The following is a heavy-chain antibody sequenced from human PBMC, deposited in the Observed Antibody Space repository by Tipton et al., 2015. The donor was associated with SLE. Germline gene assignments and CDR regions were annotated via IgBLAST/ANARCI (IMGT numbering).Heavy chain of an antibody. CDR1: GFTFSSYE. J-gene: IGHJ6*02. Sequence: SLRLSCAASGFTFSSYEMNWVRQAPGKGLEWVSYISRSGSTIYYADSVEGRFTISRDNAKNSLYLQMNSLRAEDTAVYYCARAGNPNWNYYYGMDVWGQGTTVTVSS. V-gene: IGHV3-48*03. D-gene: IGHD1-20*01. CDR3: ARAGNPNWNYYYGMDV. CDR2: ISRSGSTI.